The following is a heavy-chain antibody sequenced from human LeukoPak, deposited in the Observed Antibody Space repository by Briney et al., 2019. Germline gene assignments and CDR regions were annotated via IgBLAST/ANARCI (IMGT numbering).Heavy chain of an antibody. V-gene: IGHV1-24*01. Sequence: ASVKVSCKVSGSTLTESSMHWVRQAPGKGLEWMGGFDPEDGETIYAQKFQGRVTMTEDTSTDTAYMELSSLRSEDTAVYYCATRYSGSYHYFDYWGQGTLVTVSS. CDR1: GSTLTESS. D-gene: IGHD1-26*01. CDR3: ATRYSGSYHYFDY. J-gene: IGHJ4*02. CDR2: FDPEDGET.